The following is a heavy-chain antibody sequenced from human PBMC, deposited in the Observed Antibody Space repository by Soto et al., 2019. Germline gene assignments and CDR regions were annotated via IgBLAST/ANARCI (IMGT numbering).Heavy chain of an antibody. Sequence: SETLSLTCTVSGGSISSYYWSWIRQPPGKGLEWIGYIYYSGSTNYNPSLKSRVTISVDTSKNQFSLKLSSVTAADTAVYYCARAKRNYYDSSGYYENWFDPWGQGTLVTVSS. CDR1: GGSISSYY. CDR3: ARAKRNYYDSSGYYENWFDP. CDR2: IYYSGST. V-gene: IGHV4-59*01. J-gene: IGHJ5*02. D-gene: IGHD3-22*01.